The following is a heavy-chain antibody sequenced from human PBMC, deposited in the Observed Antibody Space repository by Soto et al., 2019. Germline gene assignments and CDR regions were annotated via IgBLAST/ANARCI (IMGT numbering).Heavy chain of an antibody. V-gene: IGHV3-66*01. Sequence: EVQLVESGGGLVQPGGSLRLSCAASGFTVSSNQMSWVRQAPGKGLEWVSVIYSGGSTYYADSVKGRFIISRDNSKNTVYLQMNSLRAEDTAVYYCARATPDFDYWGQGTLVTVSS. CDR1: GFTVSSNQ. J-gene: IGHJ4*02. CDR3: ARATPDFDY. CDR2: IYSGGST.